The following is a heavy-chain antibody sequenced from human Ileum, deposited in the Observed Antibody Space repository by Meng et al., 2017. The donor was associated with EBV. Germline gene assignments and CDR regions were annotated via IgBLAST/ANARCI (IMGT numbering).Heavy chain of an antibody. J-gene: IGHJ4*02. Sequence: QHTVKESGPPLGKPPRPPTLTCSFPRFSLDTRGVAVALFRQPPGKALEWLALIYWDDDKRYSLSLRPRLIITKDTSRNQVVLTMTNMDPVDTGTYYCAHSLMSTTSLTRYFDSWGQGTLVTVSS. CDR1: RFSLDTRGVA. D-gene: IGHD1-1*01. CDR3: AHSLMSTTSLTRYFDS. V-gene: IGHV2-5*02. CDR2: IYWDDDK.